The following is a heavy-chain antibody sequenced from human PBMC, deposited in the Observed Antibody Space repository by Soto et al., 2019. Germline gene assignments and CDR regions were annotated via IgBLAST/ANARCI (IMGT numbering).Heavy chain of an antibody. J-gene: IGHJ3*02. D-gene: IGHD2-15*01. Sequence: QITLKESGPTLVKPTQTLTLTCTFSGFSLSTSGVGVGWIRQPPGKALEWLALIYWNDDKRYSPSLKSRLTSNKDTTNNQVVLTLTNMDAVDTATYYCAQQRLGYCSGGSCYSGDAFDIWGQGTMVSVTS. V-gene: IGHV2-5*01. CDR2: IYWNDDK. CDR1: GFSLSTSGVG. CDR3: AQQRLGYCSGGSCYSGDAFDI.